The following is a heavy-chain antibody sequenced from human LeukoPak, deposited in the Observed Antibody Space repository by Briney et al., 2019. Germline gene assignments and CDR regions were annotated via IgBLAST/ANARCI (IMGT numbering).Heavy chain of an antibody. CDR1: RFTFSSYA. CDR3: ARETVALGY. D-gene: IGHD4-17*01. J-gene: IGHJ4*02. Sequence: GGSLRLSCAASRFTFSSYAMHWVRQAPGKGLEWVAVISYDGSNKYYADSVKGRFTISRDNSKNTLYLQMNSLRAEDTAVYYCARETVALGYWGQGTLVTVSS. CDR2: ISYDGSNK. V-gene: IGHV3-30-3*01.